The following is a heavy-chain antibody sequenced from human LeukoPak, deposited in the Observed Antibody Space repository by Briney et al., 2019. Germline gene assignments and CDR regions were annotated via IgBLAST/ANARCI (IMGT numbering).Heavy chain of an antibody. V-gene: IGHV3-30*01. D-gene: IGHD6-25*01. Sequence: PGRSLRLSCSVAGFAFGDFSAQWFRQAPGKGLEWVALISYDGGIKYYGDSVKGRFTISRDNSKNTLYLQMNSLRAEGTAVYYCAREAAVRGHAGSTSGLDYWGQGSLVIVSS. CDR3: AREAAVRGHAGSTSGLDY. CDR2: ISYDGGIK. J-gene: IGHJ4*02. CDR1: GFAFGDFS.